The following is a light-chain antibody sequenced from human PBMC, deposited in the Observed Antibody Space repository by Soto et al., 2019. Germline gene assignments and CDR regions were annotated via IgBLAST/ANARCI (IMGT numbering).Light chain of an antibody. CDR2: TAS. CDR1: QSINGW. CDR3: QQYNSYWT. J-gene: IGKJ1*01. V-gene: IGKV1-5*01. Sequence: DIQITQSPSTLSASVGDRVTVTCRASQSINGWLAWYQQKPGKAPNLLIYTASSSQSGVPSRFSGSGSGTEFTLTIRSLQPDDFATYYCQQYNSYWTFGQGTKVDIK.